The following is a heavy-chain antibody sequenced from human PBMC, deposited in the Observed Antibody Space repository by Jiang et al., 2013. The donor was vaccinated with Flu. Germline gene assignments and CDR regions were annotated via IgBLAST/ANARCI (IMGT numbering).Heavy chain of an antibody. CDR1: GGSISSYY. CDR3: ARAGEYGGKLDY. Sequence: LLKPSETLSLTCTVSGGSISSYYWSWIRQPPGKGLEWIGYIYFSGSTNYNPSLKSRVTISVDTSKNQFSLKLSSVTAADTAVYYCARAGEYGGKLDYWGQGTLVT. V-gene: IGHV4-59*01. J-gene: IGHJ4*02. CDR2: IYFSGST. D-gene: IGHD4-23*01.